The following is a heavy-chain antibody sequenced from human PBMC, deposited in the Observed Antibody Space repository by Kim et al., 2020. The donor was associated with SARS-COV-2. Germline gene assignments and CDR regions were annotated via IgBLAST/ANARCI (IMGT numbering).Heavy chain of an antibody. D-gene: IGHD3-22*01. Sequence: KVQCRVTITADESTSTAYMELSSLRSEDTAVYYCARLYYYDSSGYYTFDYWGQGTLVTVSS. CDR3: ARLYYYDSSGYYTFDY. J-gene: IGHJ4*02. V-gene: IGHV1-69*01.